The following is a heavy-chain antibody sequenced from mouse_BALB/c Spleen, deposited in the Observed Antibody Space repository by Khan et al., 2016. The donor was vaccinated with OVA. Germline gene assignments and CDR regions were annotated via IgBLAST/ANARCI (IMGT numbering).Heavy chain of an antibody. V-gene: IGHV7-3*02. CDR1: GFTFTDYY. CDR2: IRNNANGYTT. CDR3: ARGRVGYYAF. Sequence: EVELVESGGGLVQPGGSLRLSCETSGFTFTDYYMSWVRQPPGKALEWLGFIRNNANGYTTAYSASVTGLFTISRDNSQNILYLQMNTLRAEDSATYYCARGRVGYYAFWGQGTTLTVSS. J-gene: IGHJ2*01.